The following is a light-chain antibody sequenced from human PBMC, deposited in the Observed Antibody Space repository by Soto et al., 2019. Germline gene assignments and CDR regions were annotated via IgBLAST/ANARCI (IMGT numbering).Light chain of an antibody. J-gene: IGLJ2*01. CDR2: EVT. V-gene: IGLV2-14*01. CDR3: TSYTNRNTLA. Sequence: QSALTQPASVSGSPGQSITISCTGTSSDVGGYNFVSWYQQHPGKAPKLMIYEVTNWPSGVSNRFSGSKSGNTASLTISGLQAEDEADYYCTSYTNRNTLAFGGGTQLTVL. CDR1: SSDVGGYNF.